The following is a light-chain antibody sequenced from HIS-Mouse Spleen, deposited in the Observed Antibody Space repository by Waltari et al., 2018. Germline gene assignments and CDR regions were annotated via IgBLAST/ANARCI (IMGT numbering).Light chain of an antibody. J-gene: IGKJ5*01. CDR1: QRISSY. Sequence: DIQMTQSPSSLSASVGDRVTITCRASQRISSYLNWYQQKPGKAPKLLIYAASRLQSGVPLRFSGSGSGTDFTLTISSLQPEDFATYYCQQSYSTPITFGQGTRLEIK. V-gene: IGKV1-39*01. CDR2: AAS. CDR3: QQSYSTPIT.